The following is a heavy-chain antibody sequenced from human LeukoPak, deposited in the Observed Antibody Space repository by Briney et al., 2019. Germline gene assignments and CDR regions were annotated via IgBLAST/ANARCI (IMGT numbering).Heavy chain of an antibody. CDR1: GFTFSSYG. J-gene: IGHJ3*02. Sequence: GGSLRLSCAASGFTFSSYGMHWVRQAPGKGLEWVAVISYDGSNKYYADSVKGRFTISRDNSKNTLYLQMNSLRVEDTAVYYCARHGYYGPLDAFDIWGQGTMVTVSS. CDR2: ISYDGSNK. D-gene: IGHD3-22*01. V-gene: IGHV3-30*03. CDR3: ARHGYYGPLDAFDI.